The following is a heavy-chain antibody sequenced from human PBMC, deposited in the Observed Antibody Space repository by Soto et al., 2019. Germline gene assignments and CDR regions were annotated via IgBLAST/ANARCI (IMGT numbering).Heavy chain of an antibody. V-gene: IGHV4-30-4*01. CDR2: IYYNGNT. CDR3: ARYNSPISRLNPSYSGMDF. Sequence: SETLSLTCTVSGGSISSGDYYWSWIRQPPGKGLEWIGFIYYNGNTYYNPSLQSRVTISGDTSKNQFSLKLNSVTAADTAVYFCARYNSPISRLNPSYSGMDFWGQGTSVTAS. D-gene: IGHD4-4*01. J-gene: IGHJ6*02. CDR1: GGSISSGDYY.